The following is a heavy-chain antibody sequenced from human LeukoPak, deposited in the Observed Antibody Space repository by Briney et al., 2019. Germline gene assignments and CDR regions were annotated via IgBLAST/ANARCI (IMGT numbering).Heavy chain of an antibody. CDR3: AKARSGSTSAIRGMDV. D-gene: IGHD2-2*01. V-gene: IGHV3-23*01. Sequence: GGSLRLSCAASGFTFSSYAMSWVRQAPGKGLEWVSAISGSGGSTYYADSVKGRFTISRDNSKNTLYLQMNSLRAEDTAVYYYAKARSGSTSAIRGMDVWGQGTTVTVSS. CDR2: ISGSGGST. CDR1: GFTFSSYA. J-gene: IGHJ6*02.